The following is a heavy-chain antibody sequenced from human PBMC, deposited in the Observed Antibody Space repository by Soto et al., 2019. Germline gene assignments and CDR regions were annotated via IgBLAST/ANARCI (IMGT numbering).Heavy chain of an antibody. D-gene: IGHD3-10*01. CDR2: MNPNSGNT. Sequence: QVQLVQSGAEVKKPGASVKVSCKASGYTFTSYDINWVRQATGQGLEWMGWMNPNSGNTDYAQKFQGRVTMTRNTSISTCYMELRSLRSEDTAVYYWARESMVRGVDYWGQGPLVTVSS. J-gene: IGHJ4*02. CDR1: GYTFTSYD. V-gene: IGHV1-8*01. CDR3: ARESMVRGVDY.